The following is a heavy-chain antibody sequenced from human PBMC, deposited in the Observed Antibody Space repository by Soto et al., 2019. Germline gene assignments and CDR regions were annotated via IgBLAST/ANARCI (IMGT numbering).Heavy chain of an antibody. Sequence: EVQLLESGGGLVQPGGSLRLSCAASGFPFTTSGFLWVRQPPGEGLEWVSAIGPNPVNTNYRDSVRGRFTISRDNSRNTVFLQMSALRAEDTALYYCTTARHCSADACPAAEWGQGTLSTVSS. CDR2: IGPNPVNT. D-gene: IGHD6-19*01. CDR3: TTARHCSADACPAAE. CDR1: GFPFTTSG. J-gene: IGHJ4*02. V-gene: IGHV3-23*01.